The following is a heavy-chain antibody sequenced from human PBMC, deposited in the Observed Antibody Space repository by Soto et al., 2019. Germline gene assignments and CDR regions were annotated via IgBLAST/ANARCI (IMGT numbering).Heavy chain of an antibody. D-gene: IGHD1-1*01. V-gene: IGHV3-30*04. CDR2: IAYDGRNK. CDR1: GFTFSSYA. J-gene: IGHJ4*02. CDR3: ARELERVFDY. Sequence: QVQLVESGGGVVQPGRSLRLSCAASGFTFSSYAMHWVRQAPGKGLEWVAVIAYDGRNKYYADSVKGRFTISRGNSKNTLYLQMNSLRIEDTAVYYCARELERVFDYWGQGTLVTVSS.